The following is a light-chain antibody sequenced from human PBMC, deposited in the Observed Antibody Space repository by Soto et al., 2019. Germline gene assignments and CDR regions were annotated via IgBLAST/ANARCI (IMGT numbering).Light chain of an antibody. CDR2: GTS. V-gene: IGKV1-27*01. J-gene: IGKJ4*01. CDR3: QKYDSAPLT. Sequence: DIQMTQSPSSLSASVGDRVTITCRASQGIRNYLAWYQQKPGKDPKLLVYGTSTLQSGVPSRFSGSGSGTDFTLTISSLQPEDVATYFCQKYDSAPLTFGGGTEVEIK. CDR1: QGIRNY.